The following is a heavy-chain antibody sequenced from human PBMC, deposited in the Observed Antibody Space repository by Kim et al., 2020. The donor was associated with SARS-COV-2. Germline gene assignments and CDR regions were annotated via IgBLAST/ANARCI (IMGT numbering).Heavy chain of an antibody. D-gene: IGHD6-13*01. V-gene: IGHV4-34*01. CDR3: ARRGIAAAGPLDY. J-gene: IGHJ4*02. Sequence: SETLSLTCAVYGGSFSGYYWSWIRQPPGKGLEWIGEINHSGSTNYNPSLKSRVTISVDTSKNQFSLKLSSVTAADTAVYYCARRGIAAAGPLDYWGQGTLVTVSS. CDR2: INHSGST. CDR1: GGSFSGYY.